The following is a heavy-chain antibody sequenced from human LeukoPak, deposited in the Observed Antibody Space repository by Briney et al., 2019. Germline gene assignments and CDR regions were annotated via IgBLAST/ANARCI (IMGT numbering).Heavy chain of an antibody. J-gene: IGHJ5*02. CDR2: INPSGSST. D-gene: IGHD1-26*01. V-gene: IGHV1-46*01. CDR1: GYTFTSYY. CDR3: ASDNSVGDVAWWFDP. Sequence: ASVTVSCKASGYTFTSYYMHWVRQAPGQGLEGLGLINPSGSSTLYAQKFQGRVTMTRDMSTTTDYMELSSLRSEDTAVYYCASDNSVGDVAWWFDPWGQGTLVTVSS.